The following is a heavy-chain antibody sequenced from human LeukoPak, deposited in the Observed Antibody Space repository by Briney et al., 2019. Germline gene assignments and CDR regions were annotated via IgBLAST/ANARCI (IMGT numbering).Heavy chain of an antibody. CDR1: GFIFSTYE. CDR2: ISNSGSPI. V-gene: IGHV3-48*03. Sequence: PGGSLRLSCAASGFIFSTYEMAWVRQAPGKGLEWLSYISNSGSPIRYADSVKGRFTISRGNAENSVYLQMNSLRAEDTAVYYCACGPQYTGSFPFWGQGSLVTVSS. D-gene: IGHD1-26*01. CDR3: ACGPQYTGSFPF. J-gene: IGHJ4*02.